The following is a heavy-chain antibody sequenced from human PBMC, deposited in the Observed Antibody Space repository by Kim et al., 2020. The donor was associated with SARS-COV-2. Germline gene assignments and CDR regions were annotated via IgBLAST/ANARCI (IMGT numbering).Heavy chain of an antibody. V-gene: IGHV3-23*01. CDR3: VKEGNHAATGDYGDYSDYFYYYGMDV. Sequence: GGSLRLSCAASGFTFNNFAMTWVRQALGKGLEWVSSISGSGNNKYYADSIQGRFTISRDNSKNTLFLQMSSLRAEDTAVYYCVKEGNHAATGDYGDYSDYFYYYGMDVWGQGTTVKVSS. J-gene: IGHJ6*02. D-gene: IGHD4-17*01. CDR2: ISGSGNNK. CDR1: GFTFNNFA.